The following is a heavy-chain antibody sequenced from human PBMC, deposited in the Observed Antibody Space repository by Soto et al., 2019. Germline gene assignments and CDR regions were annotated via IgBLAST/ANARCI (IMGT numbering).Heavy chain of an antibody. J-gene: IGHJ5*02. CDR2: IYYSGST. D-gene: IGHD3-22*01. V-gene: IGHV4-30-4*01. CDR3: ARVLFGDSSGYYYGWFDP. Sequence: SETLSLTCTVSGGSLSSGDYFWSWIRQPPGKGLEWIGYIYYSGSTYYNPSLKSRVTISLDTSKNQFSLELSSVTAADTAVYYCARVLFGDSSGYYYGWFDPWGQGTLVTVSS. CDR1: GGSLSSGDYF.